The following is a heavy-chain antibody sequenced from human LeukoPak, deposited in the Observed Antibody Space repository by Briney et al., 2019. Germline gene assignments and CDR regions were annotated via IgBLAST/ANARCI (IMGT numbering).Heavy chain of an antibody. V-gene: IGHV3-33*01. CDR1: EFTFSSYG. J-gene: IGHJ4*02. CDR2: IWYDGSNK. D-gene: IGHD1-26*01. CDR3: ARGSGSYYPRSDY. Sequence: RGVSLRLSCAASEFTFSSYGMHWVRQAPGKGLEWVAVIWYDGSNKYYADSVKGRFTISRDNSKNTLYLQMNSLRAEDTAVYYCARGSGSYYPRSDYWGQGTLVTVSS.